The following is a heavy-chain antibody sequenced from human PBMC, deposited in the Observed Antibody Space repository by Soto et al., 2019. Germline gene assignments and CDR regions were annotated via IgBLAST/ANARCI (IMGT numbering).Heavy chain of an antibody. CDR1: GFTFSSYS. CDR2: ISSSSSYI. CDR3: ARETNPGYCSSTSCYADSPYFDY. J-gene: IGHJ4*02. D-gene: IGHD2-2*01. Sequence: GGSLRLSCAASGFTFSSYSMNWVRQAPGKGLEWVSSISSSSSYIYYADSVKGRFTISRDNAKNSLYLQMNSLNAEDTAVYYCARETNPGYCSSTSCYADSPYFDYWGQGTLVTVSS. V-gene: IGHV3-21*01.